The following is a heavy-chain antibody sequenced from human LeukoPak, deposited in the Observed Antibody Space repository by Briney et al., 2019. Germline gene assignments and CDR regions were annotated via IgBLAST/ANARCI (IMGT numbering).Heavy chain of an antibody. Sequence: GESLKISCKGSGYGFTTYWIGWVRQMPGKGLEWMGIIYPGDSDTRYSPSFQGQVTISADKSISTAYLQWSSLKASDTAMYYCARDISGYHRYFDYWGQGTLVTVSS. CDR3: ARDISGYHRYFDY. D-gene: IGHD3-22*01. J-gene: IGHJ4*02. V-gene: IGHV5-51*01. CDR1: GYGFTTYW. CDR2: IYPGDSDT.